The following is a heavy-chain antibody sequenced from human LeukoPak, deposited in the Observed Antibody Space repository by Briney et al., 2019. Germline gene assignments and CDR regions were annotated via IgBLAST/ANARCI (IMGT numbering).Heavy chain of an antibody. CDR3: ARDGDYGDYGVIDY. CDR2: ISSSSSYI. CDR1: GFTFSSYS. D-gene: IGHD4-17*01. V-gene: IGHV3-21*01. J-gene: IGHJ4*02. Sequence: PGGSLRLSCAASGFTFSSYSMNWVRQAPGKGLEWDSSISSSSSYIYYADSVKGRFTISRDNAKNSLYLQMNSLRAEDTAVYYCARDGDYGDYGVIDYWGQGTLVTVSS.